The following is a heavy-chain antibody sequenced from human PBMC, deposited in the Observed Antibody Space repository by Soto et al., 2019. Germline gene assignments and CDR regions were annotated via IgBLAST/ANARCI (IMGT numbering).Heavy chain of an antibody. D-gene: IGHD2-2*01. Sequence: GGSLRLSCAASGFTFDDYAMHWVRQAPGKGLEWVSGISWNSGSIGYADSVKGRFTISRDNAKNSLYLQMNSLRAEDTALYYCAKASRRYCSSISCYPLYYFDYWGQGTLVTVSS. CDR3: AKASRRYCSSISCYPLYYFDY. V-gene: IGHV3-9*01. CDR2: ISWNSGSI. CDR1: GFTFDDYA. J-gene: IGHJ4*02.